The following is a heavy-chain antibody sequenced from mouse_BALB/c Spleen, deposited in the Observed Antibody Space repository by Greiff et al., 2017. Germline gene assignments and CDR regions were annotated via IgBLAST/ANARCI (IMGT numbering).Heavy chain of an antibody. CDR3: VREDYYGRFAY. Sequence: EVQLVESGGGLVQPKGSLKLSCAASGFTFNTYAMHWVCQAPGKGLEWVARIRSKSNNYATYYADSVKDRFTISRDDSQSMLYLQMNNLKTEDTAMYYCVREDYYGRFAYWGQGTLVTVSA. D-gene: IGHD1-2*01. CDR1: GFTFNTYA. J-gene: IGHJ3*01. CDR2: IRSKSNNYAT. V-gene: IGHV10-3*03.